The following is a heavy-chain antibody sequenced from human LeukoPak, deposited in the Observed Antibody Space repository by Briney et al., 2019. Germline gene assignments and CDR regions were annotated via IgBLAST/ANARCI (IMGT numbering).Heavy chain of an antibody. D-gene: IGHD2-15*01. J-gene: IGHJ4*02. Sequence: XSVKVSCKASGYTFTNYDINWVRRATGQGLEWMGWMNPNSGNTGYAQKFQGRVTMTRSTSISTAYMELSSLTSEDTAVYYCARVSLGYCSGGTCYFQDHWGQGTLVTVSS. CDR3: ARVSLGYCSGGTCYFQDH. V-gene: IGHV1-8*01. CDR2: MNPNSGNT. CDR1: GYTFTNYD.